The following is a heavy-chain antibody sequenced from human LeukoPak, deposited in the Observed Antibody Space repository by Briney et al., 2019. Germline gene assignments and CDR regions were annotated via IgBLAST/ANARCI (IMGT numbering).Heavy chain of an antibody. CDR2: ILSTGTT. CDR3: ATVKYDYGDPVGWFDP. Sequence: GGSLRLSCAASGFPFSASAMTWVRQAPGKGLEWVSHILSTGTTYYADSVRGRFTISRDNSKNTLYLLMTSLRADDTAVYYCATVKYDYGDPVGWFDPWGQGTLVTDSS. CDR1: GFPFSASA. J-gene: IGHJ5*02. V-gene: IGHV3-23*01. D-gene: IGHD4-17*01.